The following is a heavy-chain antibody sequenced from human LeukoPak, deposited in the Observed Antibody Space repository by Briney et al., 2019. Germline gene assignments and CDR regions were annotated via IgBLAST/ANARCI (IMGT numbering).Heavy chain of an antibody. CDR1: GFTFSNYG. V-gene: IGHV3-30*18. J-gene: IGHJ6*02. D-gene: IGHD2-15*01. CDR3: AKGVVAATNAAYYGMDV. CDR2: ISYDESDK. Sequence: PGGSLRLSCAASGFTFSNYGMHWVRQAPGKGLEWVAVISYDESDKYYADSVKGRFTISRDNSKNRLYLQMNSLRPEDTAVYYCAKGVVAATNAAYYGMDVWGQGTTVTVSS.